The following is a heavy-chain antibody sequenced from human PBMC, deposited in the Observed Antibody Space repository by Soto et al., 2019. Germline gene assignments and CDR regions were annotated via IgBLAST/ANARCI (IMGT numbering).Heavy chain of an antibody. J-gene: IGHJ6*02. D-gene: IGHD3-3*01. CDR1: GFTFSSYA. CDR3: ARDAYYDFWSGYPVGYGMDV. CDR2: ISYDGSNK. Sequence: GGSLRLSCAASGFTFSSYAMHWVRQAPGKGLEWVAVISYDGSNKYYADSVKGRFTISRDNSKNTLYLQMNSLRAEDTAVYYCARDAYYDFWSGYPVGYGMDVWGHGTTVTVSS. V-gene: IGHV3-30-3*01.